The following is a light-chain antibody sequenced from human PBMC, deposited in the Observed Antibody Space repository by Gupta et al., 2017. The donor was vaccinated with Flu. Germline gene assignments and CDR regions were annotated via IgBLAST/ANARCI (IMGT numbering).Light chain of an antibody. CDR2: GAS. Sequence: EIVLTQSPGTLSLSPGERATLSCRASQSVSSSYLAWYQQKPGQAPRLLIYGASSRATGIPDRFSGSGSGTDFTLTISRLEPEDFAVYYCQQYCSSPHTFGGGTKVEIK. V-gene: IGKV3-20*01. CDR1: QSVSSSY. J-gene: IGKJ4*01. CDR3: QQYCSSPHT.